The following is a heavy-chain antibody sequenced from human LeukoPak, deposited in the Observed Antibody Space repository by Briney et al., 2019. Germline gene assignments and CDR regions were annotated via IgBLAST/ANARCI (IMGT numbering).Heavy chain of an antibody. CDR1: GYSFTSYW. CDR2: IYPSDSDT. CDR3: ARQGSGIGTAAGTVTPYYYYYGMDV. J-gene: IGHJ6*02. D-gene: IGHD6-13*01. Sequence: GESLKISCKGSGYSFTSYWIGWVRQMPGKGLEWMGIIYPSDSDTRYSPSFQGQVTISADKSISTAYLQWSSLKASDTAMYYCARQGSGIGTAAGTVTPYYYYYGMDVWGQGTTVTVSS. V-gene: IGHV5-51*01.